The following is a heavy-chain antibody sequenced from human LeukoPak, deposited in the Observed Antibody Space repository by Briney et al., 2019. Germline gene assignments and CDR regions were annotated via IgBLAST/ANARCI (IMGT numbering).Heavy chain of an antibody. V-gene: IGHV4-34*01. Sequence: SATLSPTCAVYGGFFSDNMCWGLRAPPGRGLWGFGKINHSGSNNYTPSLKRPVTISVDTSKNQFSLKLSSVTAADTAVYYCARGRGSLGRYYYYMDVGSKGTTVTVS. CDR1: GGFFSDNM. CDR2: INHSGSN. J-gene: IGHJ6*03. D-gene: IGHD1-26*01. CDR3: ARGRGSLGRYYYYMDV.